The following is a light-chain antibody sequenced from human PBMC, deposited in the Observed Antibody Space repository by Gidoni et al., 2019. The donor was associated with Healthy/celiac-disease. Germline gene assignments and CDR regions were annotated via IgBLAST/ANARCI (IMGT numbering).Light chain of an antibody. V-gene: IGKV4-1*01. CDR1: QSVLYSSNNKNY. CDR2: WAS. CDR3: QQYYSTPWT. J-gene: IGKJ1*01. Sequence: DIVMTQSPDSLAVSLGVRATINCKSSQSVLYSSNNKNYLAWYQQKPGQPPKLLIYWASTRESGAPDRFSGSGSGTDFTLTISSLQAEDVAVYYCQQYYSTPWTFGQGTKVEIK.